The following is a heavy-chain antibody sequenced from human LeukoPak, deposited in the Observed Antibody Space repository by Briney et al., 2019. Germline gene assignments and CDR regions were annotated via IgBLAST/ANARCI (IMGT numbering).Heavy chain of an antibody. J-gene: IGHJ4*02. D-gene: IGHD2-21*02. Sequence: GGSLRLSCAASGFTCCSYAMSWVRQAPGKGLEWVSAISGSGGSTYYADSVKGRFTISRDNSKNTLYLQMNSLTAEDTAVYYCAMTAIPSVLDYWGQGTLVTVSS. V-gene: IGHV3-23*01. CDR1: GFTCCSYA. CDR2: ISGSGGST. CDR3: AMTAIPSVLDY.